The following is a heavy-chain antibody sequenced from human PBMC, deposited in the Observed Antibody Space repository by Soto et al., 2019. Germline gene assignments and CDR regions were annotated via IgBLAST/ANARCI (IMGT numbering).Heavy chain of an antibody. D-gene: IGHD3-9*01. V-gene: IGHV3-30*18. CDR2: ISYDGSNK. Sequence: GGSLRLSCAASGFTFSSYGMHWVRQAPGKGLEWVAVISYDGSNKYYADSVKGRFTISRDNSKNTLYLQMNSLRAEDPAGYYCAKDHMLVYYGDLNGQLDYWGQGTLVTGSS. CDR3: AKDHMLVYYGDLNGQLDY. J-gene: IGHJ4*02. CDR1: GFTFSSYG.